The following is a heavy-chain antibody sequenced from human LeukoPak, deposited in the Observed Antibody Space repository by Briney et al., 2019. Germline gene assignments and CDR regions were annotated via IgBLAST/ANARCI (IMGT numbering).Heavy chain of an antibody. CDR3: ARELAVAGTNWFDP. CDR2: IYYSGST. Sequence: SETLSLTCTVSGGSISSYYWSWIRQPPGKGLEWIGYIYYSGSTNYNPSLKSRVTISVDTSKNRFSLKLSSVTAADTAVYYCARELAVAGTNWFDPWGQGTLVTVSS. V-gene: IGHV4-59*01. J-gene: IGHJ5*02. D-gene: IGHD6-19*01. CDR1: GGSISSYY.